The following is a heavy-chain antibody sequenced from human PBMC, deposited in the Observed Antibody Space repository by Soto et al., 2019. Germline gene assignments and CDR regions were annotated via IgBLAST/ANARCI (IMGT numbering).Heavy chain of an antibody. CDR2: TDYSGNT. D-gene: IGHD3-10*01. Sequence: QVQLQESGPGLVKPSQTLSLTCTVSGGSFSSGGYYWSWIRQHPGKGLEWIGYTDYSGNTYDNPSLRSRRIISIDTSKNQFSLNLSSVTAADPAVYFCARKVGGGAFDIWGQGTMFTVSS. CDR1: GGSFSSGGYY. V-gene: IGHV4-31*03. CDR3: ARKVGGGAFDI. J-gene: IGHJ3*02.